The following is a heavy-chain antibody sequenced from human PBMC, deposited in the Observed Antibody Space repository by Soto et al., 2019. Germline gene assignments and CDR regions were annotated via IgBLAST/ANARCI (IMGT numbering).Heavy chain of an antibody. D-gene: IGHD3-9*01. CDR3: ARGGDDILTGYWTGYYYGMDV. CDR1: GYTFTGYY. CDR2: INPNSGGT. Sequence: GASVKVSCKASGYTFTGYYMHWVRQAPGQGLEWMGWINPNSGGTNYAQKFQGWVTMTRDASISTAYMELSRLRSDDTAVYYCARGGDDILTGYWTGYYYGMDVWGQGTTVTVSS. J-gene: IGHJ6*02. V-gene: IGHV1-2*04.